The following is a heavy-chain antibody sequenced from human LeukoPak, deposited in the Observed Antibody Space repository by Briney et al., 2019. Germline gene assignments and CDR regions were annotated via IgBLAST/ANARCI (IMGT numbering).Heavy chain of an antibody. CDR2: IYYSGST. D-gene: IGHD6-13*01. J-gene: IGHJ4*02. Sequence: SETLSLTCTVSGYSISSSYYWSWIRQPPGKGLEWIGYIYYSGSTNYNPSLKSRVTISVDTSKNQFSLKLSSVTAADTAVYYCASGTHSSSWPHYFDYWGQGTLVTVSS. V-gene: IGHV4-61*01. CDR3: ASGTHSSSWPHYFDY. CDR1: GYSISSSYY.